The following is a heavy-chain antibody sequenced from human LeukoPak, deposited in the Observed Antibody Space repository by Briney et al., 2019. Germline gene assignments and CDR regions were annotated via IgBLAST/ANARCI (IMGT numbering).Heavy chain of an antibody. CDR1: GFTFSSYA. CDR2: ISGSGGST. Sequence: PGGSLRLSCAASGFTFSSYAMSWVRQAPGKGLEWVSAISGSGGSTYYADSVKGRFTISRDNSENTLYLQMNSLRAEDTAVYYCAKVAYYYASGSYYPDDYWGQGTLVTVSS. J-gene: IGHJ4*02. CDR3: AKVAYYYASGSYYPDDY. D-gene: IGHD3-10*01. V-gene: IGHV3-23*01.